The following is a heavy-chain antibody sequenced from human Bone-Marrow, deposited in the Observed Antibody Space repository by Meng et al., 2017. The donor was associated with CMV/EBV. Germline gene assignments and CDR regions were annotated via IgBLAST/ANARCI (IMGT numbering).Heavy chain of an antibody. D-gene: IGHD2-2*01. CDR1: GFTFSSYA. V-gene: IGHV3-23*01. CDR3: AKDPYCSSTSCYANDAFDI. CDR2: ISGSGGST. J-gene: IGHJ3*02. Sequence: GGSLRLSCAASGFTFSSYAMSWVRQAPGKGLEWVSAISGSGGSTYYADSVKGRFTISRDSSKNTLYLQMNSLRAEDTAVYYCAKDPYCSSTSCYANDAFDIWGQGTMVTVSS.